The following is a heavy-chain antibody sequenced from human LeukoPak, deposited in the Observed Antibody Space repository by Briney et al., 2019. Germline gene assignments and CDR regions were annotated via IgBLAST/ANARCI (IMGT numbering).Heavy chain of an antibody. CDR1: GASVSSGSYY. D-gene: IGHD3-22*01. CDR3: VYYYDSSGYAFDY. CDR2: IFYSGST. Sequence: SETLSLTCTVSGASVSSGSYYWSWIRQPPGKGLEWIGYIFYSGSTNYNPSLKSRVTISVDTSKNQFSLKLSSVTAADTAVYYSVYYYDSSGYAFDYWGQGTLVTVSS. V-gene: IGHV4-61*01. J-gene: IGHJ4*02.